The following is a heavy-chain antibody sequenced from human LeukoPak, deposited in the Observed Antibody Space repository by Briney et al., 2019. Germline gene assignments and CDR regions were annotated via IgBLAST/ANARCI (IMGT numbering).Heavy chain of an antibody. J-gene: IGHJ4*02. CDR3: ASQPPHCSSASCYIAL. CDR2: ISGSGGNT. CDR1: GFTFSNYA. V-gene: IGHV3-23*01. Sequence: GGSLRLSCAASGFTFSNYAMSWVRQAPGKGLEWVSVISGSGGNTYYADSAKGRFTISRDNSKDTLYLQMDSLRAEDTAVYYCASQPPHCSSASCYIALWGQGTLVTVSS. D-gene: IGHD2-2*01.